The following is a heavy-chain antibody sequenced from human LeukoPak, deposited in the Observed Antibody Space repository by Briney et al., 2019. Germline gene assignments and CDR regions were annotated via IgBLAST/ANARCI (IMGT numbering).Heavy chain of an antibody. CDR1: GFTFSNYW. CDR3: AREKGNYDGYYNYYMDV. Sequence: GGSLRLSCAASGFTFSNYWMNWVRQAPGKGLEWVANIKQDGSDKYYVDSVKGRFTISRDNAKNSLYLQMKSLRAEDTAVYYCAREKGNYDGYYNYYMDVWGKGTTVTVSS. J-gene: IGHJ6*03. CDR2: IKQDGSDK. D-gene: IGHD4-11*01. V-gene: IGHV3-7*01.